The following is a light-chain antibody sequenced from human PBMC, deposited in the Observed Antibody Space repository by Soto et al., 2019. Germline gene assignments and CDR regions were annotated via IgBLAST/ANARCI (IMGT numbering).Light chain of an antibody. CDR1: STNINTNE. CDR2: SNS. V-gene: IGLV1-44*01. J-gene: IGLJ2*01. CDR3: STWDDSLNGLI. Sequence: QSVLAQPPSASGTPGQTVTISCSGGSTNINTNEDSWYQQDPAAAPTLLIYSNSPRPSGAPGRFSGSKSGTSASLAISGLQSDDEATYHCSTWDDSLNGLIFGGGTKLTVL.